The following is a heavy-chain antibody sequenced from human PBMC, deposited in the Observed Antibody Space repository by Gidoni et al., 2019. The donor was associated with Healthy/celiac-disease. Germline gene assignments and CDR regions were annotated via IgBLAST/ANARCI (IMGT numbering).Heavy chain of an antibody. CDR2: ISSSSSYI. CDR3: ARDWGIAVAGTISYGMDV. V-gene: IGHV3-21*01. CDR1: GFTFSSDS. D-gene: IGHD6-19*01. J-gene: IGHJ6*02. Sequence: VQLVESGGGLVKPGGSLRLSCAASGFTFSSDSMNWVRQAPGKGLEWVSSISSSSSYIYYADSVKGRFTISRYNAKNSLYLQMNSLRAEDTAVYYCARDWGIAVAGTISYGMDVWGQGTTVTVSS.